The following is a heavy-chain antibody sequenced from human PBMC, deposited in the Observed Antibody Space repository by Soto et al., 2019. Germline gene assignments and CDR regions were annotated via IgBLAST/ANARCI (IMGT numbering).Heavy chain of an antibody. CDR2: IFSNDEK. J-gene: IGHJ4*02. D-gene: IGHD6-13*01. V-gene: IGHV2-26*01. Sequence: QVTLKESGPVLVKPTETLTLTCTVSGFSLSDARMGVSWIRQPPGKALEWLAHIFSNDEKSYGTSLKSRLTLXKXTXXSQVVLTMTNMDPVDTATYYCARTPRGYSSSWYDYWGQGTLVTVSS. CDR3: ARTPRGYSSSWYDY. CDR1: GFSLSDARMG.